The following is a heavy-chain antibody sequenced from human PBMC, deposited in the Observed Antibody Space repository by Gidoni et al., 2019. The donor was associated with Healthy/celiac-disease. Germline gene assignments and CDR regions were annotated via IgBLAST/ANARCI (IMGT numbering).Heavy chain of an antibody. D-gene: IGHD5-12*01. CDR1: GGSISSGGYY. CDR2: IYYSGST. CDR3: ARDFESRVAPRYFDL. Sequence: QVQLQESGPGLVKPSQTLSLTCTVSGGSISSGGYYWSWIRQHPGKGLEWIGYIYYSGSTYYNPSLKSRVTISVDTSKNQFSLKLSSVTAADTAVYYCARDFESRVAPRYFDLWGRGTLVTVSS. J-gene: IGHJ2*01. V-gene: IGHV4-31*03.